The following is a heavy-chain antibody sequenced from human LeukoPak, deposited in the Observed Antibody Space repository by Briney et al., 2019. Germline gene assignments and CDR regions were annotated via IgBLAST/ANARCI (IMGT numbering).Heavy chain of an antibody. Sequence: GGSLRLSCAASGFTFSSYWMSWVRQAPGKGLEWVANIKQDGSEKYYVDSVKGRFTISRDNPENILYLQMDSLRAEDTAVYYCARDPAVASRATFYYWGQGTLVTVSS. CDR2: IKQDGSEK. CDR1: GFTFSSYW. V-gene: IGHV3-7*03. D-gene: IGHD6-13*01. CDR3: ARDPAVASRATFYY. J-gene: IGHJ4*02.